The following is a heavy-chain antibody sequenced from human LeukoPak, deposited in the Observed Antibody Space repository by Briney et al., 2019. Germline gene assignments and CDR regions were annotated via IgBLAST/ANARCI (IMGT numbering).Heavy chain of an antibody. Sequence: GGSLRLSCAASGFTFSSYAMSWVRQAPGKGLEWVSGISWNSGSIGYADSVKGRFTISRDNAKNSLYLQMNSLRAEDTALYYCAKDIRFRQYYYYYYGMDVWGQGTTVTVSS. J-gene: IGHJ6*02. V-gene: IGHV3-9*01. D-gene: IGHD3-10*01. CDR3: AKDIRFRQYYYYYYGMDV. CDR2: ISWNSGSI. CDR1: GFTFSSYA.